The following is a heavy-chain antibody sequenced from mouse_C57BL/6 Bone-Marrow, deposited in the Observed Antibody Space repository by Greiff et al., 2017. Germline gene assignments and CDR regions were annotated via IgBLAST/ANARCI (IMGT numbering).Heavy chain of an antibody. D-gene: IGHD1-1*01. CDR2: IRSKSNNYAT. V-gene: IGHV10-1*01. J-gene: IGHJ4*01. CDR3: VRHPATTGAMDY. Sequence: EVKLMESGGGLVQPKGSLKLSCAASGFSFNTYAMNWVRQAPGKGLEWVARIRSKSNNYATYYADSVKDRFTISRDDSESMLYLQMNNLKTEDTAMYYCVRHPATTGAMDYWGQGTSVTVSS. CDR1: GFSFNTYA.